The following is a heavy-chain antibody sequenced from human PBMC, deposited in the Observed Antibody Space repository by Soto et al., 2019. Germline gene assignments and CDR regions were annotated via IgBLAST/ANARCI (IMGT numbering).Heavy chain of an antibody. V-gene: IGHV4-34*01. CDR2: INHSGST. CDR1: GGSFSGYY. J-gene: IGHJ4*02. Sequence: SETLSLTCAVYGGSFSGYYWSWIRQPPGKGLEWIGEINHSGSTNYNPSLKSRVTISVDTSKNQFSLKLSSVTAADTAVYYCARPSRRDGLDYWGQGTLVTVS. CDR3: ARPSRRDGLDY.